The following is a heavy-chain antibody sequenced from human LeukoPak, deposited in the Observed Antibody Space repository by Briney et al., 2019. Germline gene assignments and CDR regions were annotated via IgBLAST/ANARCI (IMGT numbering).Heavy chain of an antibody. CDR1: GFTFSNAW. D-gene: IGHD2-15*01. J-gene: IGHJ4*02. V-gene: IGHV3-15*01. CDR3: TTDRTGYCSGGSCYHY. Sequence: RGSLRLSCAASGFTFSNAWMSWVRQAPGKGLEWVGRIKSKTDGGTTDYAAPVKGRFTISRDDSKNTLYLQMNSLKTEDTAVYYCTTDRTGYCSGGSCYHYWGQGTLVTVSS. CDR2: IKSKTDGGTT.